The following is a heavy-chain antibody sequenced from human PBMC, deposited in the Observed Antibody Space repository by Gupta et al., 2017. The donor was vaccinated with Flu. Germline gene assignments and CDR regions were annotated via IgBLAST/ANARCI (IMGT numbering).Heavy chain of an antibody. CDR1: GFPFSSYD. CDR2: IGTAGDT. Sequence: EVQLVESGGGLVQPGGSLRLSCAASGFPFSSYDLTWVRQATGKGMEWVAAIGTAGDTYYPGSVKGRFTISRENAKNSLYLQMNSLRAGDTAVYCCARGGGILGADGMDVWGQGTTVTVSS. CDR3: ARGGGILGADGMDV. J-gene: IGHJ6*02. D-gene: IGHD3-3*01. V-gene: IGHV3-13*04.